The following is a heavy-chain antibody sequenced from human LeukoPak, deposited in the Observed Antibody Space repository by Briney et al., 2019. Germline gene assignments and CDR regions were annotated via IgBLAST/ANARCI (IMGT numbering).Heavy chain of an antibody. Sequence: PGGSLRLSCAASGFTFSSYGMHWVRQAPGKGLEWVSAISGSGGSTYYADSVKGRFTISRDNSKNTLYLQMNSLRAEDTAVYYCAKHADTAMVGDYFDYWGQGTLVTVSS. D-gene: IGHD5-18*01. CDR2: ISGSGGST. CDR3: AKHADTAMVGDYFDY. J-gene: IGHJ4*02. CDR1: GFTFSSYG. V-gene: IGHV3-23*01.